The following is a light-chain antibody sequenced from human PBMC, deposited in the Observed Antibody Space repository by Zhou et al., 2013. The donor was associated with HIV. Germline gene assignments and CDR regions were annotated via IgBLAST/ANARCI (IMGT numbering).Light chain of an antibody. CDR2: GAS. CDR3: LQDYNYPRT. J-gene: IGKJ1*01. CDR1: QGIRTE. V-gene: IGKV1-6*01. Sequence: AIQMTQSPSSLYASLGDRVTITCRASQGIRTELAWYQQKPGEAPKLLIFGASILQSGVPIRFSGSGSGTDFTLTITNLQPEDFATYYCLQDYNYPRTFGQG.